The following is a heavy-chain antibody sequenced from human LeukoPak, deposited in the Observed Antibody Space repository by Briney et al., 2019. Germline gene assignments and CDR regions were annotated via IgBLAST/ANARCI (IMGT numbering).Heavy chain of an antibody. CDR2: IYPGDSDT. Sequence: GESLKISCKGSGYSFTSYWIGWVRQMPGKALEWMGVIYPGDSDTRYSPSFQGQVTISADKSISTAYLQWSSLKASDTGMYYCARKVVLRYFDWLGAFDIWGQGTMVTVSS. CDR1: GYSFTSYW. V-gene: IGHV5-51*01. CDR3: ARKVVLRYFDWLGAFDI. D-gene: IGHD3-9*01. J-gene: IGHJ3*02.